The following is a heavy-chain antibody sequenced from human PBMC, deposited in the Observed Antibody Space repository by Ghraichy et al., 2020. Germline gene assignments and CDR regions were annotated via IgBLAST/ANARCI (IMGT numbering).Heavy chain of an antibody. CDR1: GGSFSGYY. V-gene: IGHV4-34*01. Sequence: ESLNISCAVYGGSFSGYYWSWIRQPPGKGLEWIGEINHSGSTNYNPSLKSRVTISVDTSKNQFSLKLSSVTAADTAVYYCAERSTNYYDSSGYYRPYYFDYWGQGTLVTVSS. CDR2: INHSGST. J-gene: IGHJ4*02. CDR3: AERSTNYYDSSGYYRPYYFDY. D-gene: IGHD3-22*01.